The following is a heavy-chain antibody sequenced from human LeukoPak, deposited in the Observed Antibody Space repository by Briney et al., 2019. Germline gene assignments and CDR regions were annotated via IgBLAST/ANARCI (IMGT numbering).Heavy chain of an antibody. Sequence: GSLRLSCAASGFTFSSYGMHWVRQAPGKGLEWVSAISGSGGSTYYADSVKGRFTISRDNSKNTLYLQMNSLRAEDTAVYYCATDSSGYYYALPFDYWGRGTLVTVSS. CDR3: ATDSSGYYYALPFDY. CDR2: ISGSGGST. D-gene: IGHD3-22*01. J-gene: IGHJ4*02. CDR1: GFTFSSYG. V-gene: IGHV3-23*01.